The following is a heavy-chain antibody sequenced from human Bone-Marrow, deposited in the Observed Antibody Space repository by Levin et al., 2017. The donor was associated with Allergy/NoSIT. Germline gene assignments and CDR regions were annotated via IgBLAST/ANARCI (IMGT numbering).Heavy chain of an antibody. CDR1: GYTFTSYY. J-gene: IGHJ6*02. CDR2: INPSGGST. V-gene: IGHV1-46*01. CDR3: AGSSGSSPYYYYGMDV. D-gene: IGHD1-26*01. Sequence: ASVKVSCKASGYTFTSYYMHWVRQAPGQGLEWMGIINPSGGSTSYAQKFQGRVTMTRDTSTSTVYMELSSLRSEDTAVYYCAGSSGSSPYYYYGMDVWGQGTTVTVSS.